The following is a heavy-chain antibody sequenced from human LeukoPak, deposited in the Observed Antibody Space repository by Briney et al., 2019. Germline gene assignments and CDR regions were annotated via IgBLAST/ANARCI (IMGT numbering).Heavy chain of an antibody. CDR1: GFTFSSYG. V-gene: IGHV3-30*18. Sequence: GGSLRLSCAASGFTFSSYGMHWVRQAPGKGLEWGAVISDDGSNKYYADSVKGRFTISRDNSKNTVYLQMNSLRAEDTAVYYCAKDLENYYDSSGYVDYWGQGTLVTVSS. CDR3: AKDLENYYDSSGYVDY. D-gene: IGHD3-22*01. J-gene: IGHJ4*02. CDR2: ISDDGSNK.